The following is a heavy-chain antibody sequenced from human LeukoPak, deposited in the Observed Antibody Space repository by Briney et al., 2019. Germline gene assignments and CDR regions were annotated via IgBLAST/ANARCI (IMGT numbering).Heavy chain of an antibody. V-gene: IGHV3-11*01. J-gene: IGHJ4*02. D-gene: IGHD5-18*01. CDR3: ARVRGYSYPVDS. Sequence: PGGSLRLSCAASGFTFSDYYMNWIRQVPGKGLEWISYISSTSNTIYYADSVEGRFTISRDNAKNSLYLQMDSLRAEDTAVYYCARVRGYSYPVDSWGQGTLVTVSS. CDR2: ISSTSNTI. CDR1: GFTFSDYY.